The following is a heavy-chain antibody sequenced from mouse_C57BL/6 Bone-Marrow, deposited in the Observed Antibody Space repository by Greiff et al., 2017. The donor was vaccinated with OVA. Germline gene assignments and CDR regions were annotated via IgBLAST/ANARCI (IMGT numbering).Heavy chain of an antibody. CDR3: ARWGSSGYKAWFAY. CDR2: INPNNGGT. Sequence: EVQLQQSGPELVKPGASVKISCKASGYTFTDYYMNWVKQSHGKSLEWIGDINPNNGGTSYNQKFKGKATLTVDKSSSTAYMELSSLTSEDSAVYYCARWGSSGYKAWFAYWGQGTLVTVSA. D-gene: IGHD3-2*02. CDR1: GYTFTDYY. J-gene: IGHJ3*01. V-gene: IGHV1-26*01.